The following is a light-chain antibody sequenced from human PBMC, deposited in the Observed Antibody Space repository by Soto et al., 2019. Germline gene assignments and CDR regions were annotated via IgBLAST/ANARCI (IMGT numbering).Light chain of an antibody. CDR3: QQRTLWPRT. V-gene: IGKV3-11*01. CDR1: QSLSGT. Sequence: EIVLTQSPATLSLSPGERATLSCRASQSLSGTVAWFQQKPGQPPRLLIYGASNRATGIPARFTPSGSGTDFTLTISSLEPEDFAVYYWQQRTLWPRTFGQGTKVEIK. CDR2: GAS. J-gene: IGKJ1*01.